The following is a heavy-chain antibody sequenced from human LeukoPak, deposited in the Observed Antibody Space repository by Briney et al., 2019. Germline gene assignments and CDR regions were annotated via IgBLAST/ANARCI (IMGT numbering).Heavy chain of an antibody. V-gene: IGHV4-4*07. CDR2: IYTSGST. CDR1: GGSISSYY. Sequence: SETLSLTCTVSGGSISSYYWSWIRQPAGKGLEWIGRIYTSGSTNYNPSLKSRVTMSVDTSKNQFSLKLSSVTAADTAVYYCASDDTNMNAFDIWGRRTAVTVSS. CDR3: ASDDTNMNAFDI. J-gene: IGHJ3*02. D-gene: IGHD5-18*01.